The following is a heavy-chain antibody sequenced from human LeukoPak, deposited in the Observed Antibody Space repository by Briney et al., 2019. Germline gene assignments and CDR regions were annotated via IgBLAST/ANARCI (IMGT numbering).Heavy chain of an antibody. J-gene: IGHJ5*02. Sequence: GASVNVSCKASGYTFTGYYMNWLRQAAGQGLEGMGLINSNSGGTNYAQKVQGRVTITRDTSISTAYMELSRLRSDDTAVYYCARDSGTTGEVKFDPWGQGTLVTVSS. CDR1: GYTFTGYY. D-gene: IGHD3-10*01. CDR2: INSNSGGT. CDR3: ARDSGTTGEVKFDP. V-gene: IGHV1-2*02.